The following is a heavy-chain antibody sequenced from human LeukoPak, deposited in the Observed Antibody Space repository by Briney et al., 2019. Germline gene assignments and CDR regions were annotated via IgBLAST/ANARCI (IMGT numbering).Heavy chain of an antibody. CDR2: NYHSGST. CDR3: AREGLRYRTSTSCYNQGLMDV. D-gene: IGHD2-2*02. V-gene: IGHV4-59*11. CDR1: GGSIGSHY. Sequence: SETLSLTCTVSGGSIGSHYWSWIRQPPGKGLEWIASNYHSGSTNYNPSLKSRVTISVDTSKNQVSLKLSSVTAAETAVYYCAREGLRYRTSTSCYNQGLMDVWGKGTTVTVSS. J-gene: IGHJ6*03.